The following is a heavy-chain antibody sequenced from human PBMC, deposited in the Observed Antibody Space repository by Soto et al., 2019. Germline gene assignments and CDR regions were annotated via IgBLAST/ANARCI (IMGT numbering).Heavy chain of an antibody. V-gene: IGHV1-69*02. J-gene: IGHJ6*03. CDR1: GGTFSSYT. CDR2: IIPILGIA. Sequence: QVQLVQSGAEVKKPGSSVKVSCKASGGTFSSYTISWVRQAPGQGLEWMGRIIPILGIANYAQKFQGRVTVTADKSTSTAFMELSSLRSEDTAVYYCAREEYSGYDYVGDCYYMDVWGKGTTVTVSS. CDR3: AREEYSGYDYVGDCYYMDV. D-gene: IGHD5-12*01.